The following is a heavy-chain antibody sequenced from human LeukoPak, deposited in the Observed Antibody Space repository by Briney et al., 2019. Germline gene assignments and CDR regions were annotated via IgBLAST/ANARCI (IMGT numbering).Heavy chain of an antibody. J-gene: IGHJ4*02. CDR3: VRGASWSFDY. D-gene: IGHD6-13*01. V-gene: IGHV3-7*04. Sequence: GGSLRLSCAASGFNFNTYSMSWVRQAPGKGVEWVVNIKPDGSEKYYVDSVKGRFTISRDNAKNSLYLQMNSLRAEDTAVYYCVRGASWSFDYWGLGTLVTVSS. CDR2: IKPDGSEK. CDR1: GFNFNTYS.